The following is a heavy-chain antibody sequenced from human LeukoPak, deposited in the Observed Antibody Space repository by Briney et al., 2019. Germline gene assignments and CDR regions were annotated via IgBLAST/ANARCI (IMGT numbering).Heavy chain of an antibody. D-gene: IGHD6-19*01. J-gene: IGHJ4*02. CDR3: ARDGSSHSSGWYVY. V-gene: IGHV4-59*12. CDR2: IYYSGST. CDR1: GGSISSYY. Sequence: SETLSLTCTVSGGSISSYYWSWIRQPPGKGLEWIGYIYYSGSTNYNPSLKGRVTISVDTSKNQFSLKLSSVTAADTAVYYCARDGSSHSSGWYVYWGQGTLVAVSS.